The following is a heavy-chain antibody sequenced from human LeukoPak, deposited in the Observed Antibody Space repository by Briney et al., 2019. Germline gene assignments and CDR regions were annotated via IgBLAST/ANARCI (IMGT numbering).Heavy chain of an antibody. D-gene: IGHD2-2*01. Sequence: SGTLSLTCAVSGGSISSSNWWSWVRQPPGKGLEWIGKIYHSGSTNYNPSLKSRVTISVDTSKNQFSLKLSSVTAADTAVYYCARGGSIVVVPAAQKDAFDIWGQGTMVTVSS. CDR2: IYHSGST. CDR1: GGSISSSNW. J-gene: IGHJ3*02. V-gene: IGHV4-4*02. CDR3: ARGGSIVVVPAAQKDAFDI.